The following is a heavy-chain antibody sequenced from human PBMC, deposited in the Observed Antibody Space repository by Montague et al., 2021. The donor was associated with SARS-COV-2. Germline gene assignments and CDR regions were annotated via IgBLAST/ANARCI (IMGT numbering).Heavy chain of an antibody. CDR3: AISDPFGAFDS. CDR1: GFTFSSYE. D-gene: IGHD3-16*01. Sequence: SLRLSCAASGFTFSSYEMNWVRQAPGKGLEWVSYISRSGRSIYYADSVKGRFTISRDNAKNTLSLQMNSLRGDDTAVYYCAISDPFGAFDSWGQGTTVTVSS. V-gene: IGHV3-48*03. CDR2: ISRSGRSI. J-gene: IGHJ3*02.